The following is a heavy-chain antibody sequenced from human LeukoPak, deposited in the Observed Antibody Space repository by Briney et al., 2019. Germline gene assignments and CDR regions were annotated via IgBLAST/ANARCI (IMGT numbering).Heavy chain of an antibody. Sequence: GASVKVSCKASGYTFTSYDINWVRQAPGQGLEWMGWMNPNSGNTGYAQKFQGRVTMTRNTSISTAYMELSSLRSEDTAVYYCARGRRWLLLRGLFDYWGQGTLVTVSS. V-gene: IGHV1-8*01. CDR3: ARGRRWLLLRGLFDY. D-gene: IGHD3-22*01. CDR1: GYTFTSYD. CDR2: MNPNSGNT. J-gene: IGHJ4*02.